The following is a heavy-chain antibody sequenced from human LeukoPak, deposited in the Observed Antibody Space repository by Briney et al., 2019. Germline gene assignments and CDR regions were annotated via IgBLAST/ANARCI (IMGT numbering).Heavy chain of an antibody. CDR3: ARPDYYDSSGAFDI. Sequence: SETLSLTCTVSGGSISSYYWSWIRQPAGRGLEWIGRIYTSGSTNYNPSLKSRVTMSVDTSKNQFSLKLSSVTAADTAVYYCARPDYYDSSGAFDIWGQGTMVTVSS. V-gene: IGHV4-4*07. CDR1: GGSISSYY. CDR2: IYTSGST. J-gene: IGHJ3*02. D-gene: IGHD3-22*01.